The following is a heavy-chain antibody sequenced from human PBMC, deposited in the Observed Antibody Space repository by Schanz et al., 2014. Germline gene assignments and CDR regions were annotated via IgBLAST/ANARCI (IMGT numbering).Heavy chain of an antibody. CDR3: VRATDYTFDY. J-gene: IGHJ4*02. CDR1: GFTFSDSW. CDR2: TSHDGSFT. D-gene: IGHD4-4*01. Sequence: EVQLVESGGGLVQPGGSLRLSCAASGFTFSDSWMHWVRQAPGKGLVWVSRTSHDGSFTTFADSVKGRFTISRDNAKTALDQQMNILRAGDTAVYYCVRATDYTFDYWGQGTLVSVSS. V-gene: IGHV3-74*02.